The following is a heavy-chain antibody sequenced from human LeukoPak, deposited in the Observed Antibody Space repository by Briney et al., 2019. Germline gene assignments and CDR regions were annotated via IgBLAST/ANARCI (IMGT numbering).Heavy chain of an antibody. D-gene: IGHD6-6*01. V-gene: IGHV1-69*05. J-gene: IGHJ6*03. Sequence: SVKVSCKASGGTFSSYAISWVRQAPGQGLEWMGGIIPIFGTANYAQKFQGRVTITTDESTSTAYMELSSLRSEDTAVYYCARGRSSSSWDYYYMDVWGKGTTVTVSS. CDR3: ARGRSSSSWDYYYMDV. CDR1: GGTFSSYA. CDR2: IIPIFGTA.